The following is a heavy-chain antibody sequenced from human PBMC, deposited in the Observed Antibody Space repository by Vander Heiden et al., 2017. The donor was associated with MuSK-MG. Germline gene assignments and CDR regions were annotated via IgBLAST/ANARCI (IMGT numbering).Heavy chain of an antibody. D-gene: IGHD4-4*01. CDR1: TFSSYA. CDR3: ARDKESLRPYYYYYMDV. Sequence: TFSSYAISWLRQAPGQELEWMGGIIPIFGTANYAQKFQGRVTITADESTSTAYMELSSLRSEDTAVYYCARDKESLRPYYYYYMDVWGKGTTVTVSS. J-gene: IGHJ6*03. CDR2: IIPIFGTA. V-gene: IGHV1-69*01.